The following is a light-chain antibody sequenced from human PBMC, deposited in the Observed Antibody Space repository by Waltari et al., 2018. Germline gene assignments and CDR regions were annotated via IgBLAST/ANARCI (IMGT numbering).Light chain of an antibody. CDR3: GSYRSGSTLV. J-gene: IGLJ2*01. Sequence: QSALTQPASVSGSPGQSIAISCTGTSSDIGGHIHVSCYQQHPGKHPKIIIYNVHNRPSGVSDRFSASKSGNTASLTISGLQAEDEADYYCGSYRSGSTLVFGGGTRLTVL. V-gene: IGLV2-14*03. CDR2: NVH. CDR1: SSDIGGHIH.